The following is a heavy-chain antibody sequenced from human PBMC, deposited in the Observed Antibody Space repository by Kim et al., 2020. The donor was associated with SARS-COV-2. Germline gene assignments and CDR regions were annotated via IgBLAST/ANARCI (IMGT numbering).Heavy chain of an antibody. V-gene: IGHV4-59*08. CDR3: ARQPDYYDSSGPTE. CDR1: GGSISSYY. Sequence: SETLYLTCTVSGGSISSYYWSWIRQPPGKGLEWIGYIYDSGSTNYNPSLKSRVTISVDTSKNQFSLKLSSVTAADTAVYYCARQPDYYDSSGPTEWGQGTLVTVSS. CDR2: IYDSGST. J-gene: IGHJ4*02. D-gene: IGHD3-22*01.